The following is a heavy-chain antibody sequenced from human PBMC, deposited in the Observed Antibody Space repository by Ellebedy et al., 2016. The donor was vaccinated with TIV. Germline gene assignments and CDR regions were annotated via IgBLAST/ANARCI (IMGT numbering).Heavy chain of an antibody. CDR1: GFTFDDYA. CDR3: ARGYSPI. Sequence: GGSLRLXCAASGFTFDDYAMHWVRQAPGKGLEWVSGISWNSGSIGYADSVKGRFTISRDNAKNSLYLQMNSLRAEDTAVYYCARGYSPIWGQGTLVTVSS. D-gene: IGHD2-21*01. CDR2: ISWNSGSI. J-gene: IGHJ3*02. V-gene: IGHV3-9*01.